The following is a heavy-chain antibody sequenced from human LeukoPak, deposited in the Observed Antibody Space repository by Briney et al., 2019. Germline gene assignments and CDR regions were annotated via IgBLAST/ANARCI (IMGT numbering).Heavy chain of an antibody. CDR1: GGSISSGGYS. Sequence: SETLSLTCAVSGGSISSGGYSWSWIRQPPGKGLEWIGYIYHSGSTYYNPSLKSRVTISVDRSKNQFSLKLSSVTAADTAVYYCARDGYSGRLGAFDIWGQGTMVTVSS. CDR3: ARDGYSGRLGAFDI. V-gene: IGHV4-30-2*01. D-gene: IGHD5-12*01. J-gene: IGHJ3*02. CDR2: IYHSGST.